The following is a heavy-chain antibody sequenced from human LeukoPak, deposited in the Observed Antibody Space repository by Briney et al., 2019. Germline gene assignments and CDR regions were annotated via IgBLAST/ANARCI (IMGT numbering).Heavy chain of an antibody. CDR1: GYTFTSYG. D-gene: IGHD3-10*01. CDR2: ISAYNGNT. J-gene: IGHJ4*02. V-gene: IGHV1-18*01. CDR3: ARSDYYGSGSYSPTFDY. Sequence: ASVKVSCNASGYTFTSYGFSWVRQAPGQGLEWMGWISAYNGNTNYAQKLQGRVTMTTDTSTSTAYVVLRSLRSDDTAVYYCARSDYYGSGSYSPTFDYWGQGTLVTVSS.